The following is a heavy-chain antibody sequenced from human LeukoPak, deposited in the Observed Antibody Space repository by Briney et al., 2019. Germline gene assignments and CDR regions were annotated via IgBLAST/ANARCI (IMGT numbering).Heavy chain of an antibody. J-gene: IGHJ4*02. CDR3: ARGSAEVPIDY. V-gene: IGHV4-59*01. CDR1: GGSISSYY. D-gene: IGHD2-2*01. CDR2: IYYSGST. Sequence: PSETLSLTCTVSGGSISSYYWSWIRQPPGKGLEWIGYIYYSGSTNYSPSLKSRVTISVDTSKNQFSLKLSSVTAADTAVYYCARGSAEVPIDYWGQGTLVTVSS.